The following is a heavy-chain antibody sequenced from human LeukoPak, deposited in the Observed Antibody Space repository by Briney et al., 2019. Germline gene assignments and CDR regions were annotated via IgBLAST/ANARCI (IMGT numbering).Heavy chain of an antibody. J-gene: IGHJ4*02. Sequence: SVKVSCKASGVTFSSHAIRRVRQAPGQGLEWMGGIIPIFGTANYAQKFQGRVTITADESTSTAYMELSSLRSEDTAVYYCGRAPATVVGTIDYWGQGTLVTVSS. CDR1: GVTFSSHA. CDR2: IIPIFGTA. D-gene: IGHD4-23*01. V-gene: IGHV1-69*13. CDR3: GRAPATVVGTIDY.